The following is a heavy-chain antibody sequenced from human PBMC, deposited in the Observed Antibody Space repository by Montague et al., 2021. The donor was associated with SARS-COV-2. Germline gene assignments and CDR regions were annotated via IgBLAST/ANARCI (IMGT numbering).Heavy chain of an antibody. V-gene: IGHV4-4*08. Sequence: LRLSCAASGFSFGDYAMHWIRQPPGKGLEWVGYADSTGSTSYNPSLNSRVTISLDTSSNQFSLRLGSVTAADTAIYYCAGTRGYGYIYHPLDFWSQGTLVTVSS. J-gene: IGHJ4*03. CDR1: GFSFGDYA. CDR2: ADSTGST. CDR3: AGTRGYGYIYHPLDF. D-gene: IGHD5-18*01.